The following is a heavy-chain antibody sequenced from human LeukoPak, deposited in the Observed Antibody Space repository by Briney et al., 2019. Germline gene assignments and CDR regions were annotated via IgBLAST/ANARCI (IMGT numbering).Heavy chain of an antibody. CDR2: INHSGST. Sequence: TSETLSLTCAVYGGSFSGYYWSWIRQPPGKGLEWIGEINHSGSTNYNPSLKGRVTISVDTSKNRFSLKLSSVTAADTAVYYCARGPRRDGYKLRGMPFDYWGQGTLVTVSS. D-gene: IGHD5-24*01. J-gene: IGHJ4*02. V-gene: IGHV4-34*01. CDR1: GGSFSGYY. CDR3: ARGPRRDGYKLRGMPFDY.